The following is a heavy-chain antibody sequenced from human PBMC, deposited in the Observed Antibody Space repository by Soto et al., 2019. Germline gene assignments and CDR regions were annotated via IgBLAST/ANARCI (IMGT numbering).Heavy chain of an antibody. J-gene: IGHJ6*02. Sequence: EVQMVEAGGGLVQPGGSLRLSCTVSGFTFGDYWMTWVRQAPGKGLEWVANMNQDGSEKYYVDSVQGRFAISRDNAKNSLYLRMHSLSAEVTAVYYCASQLVSYAMDVWGQGTTVTVSS. CDR2: MNQDGSEK. CDR3: ASQLVSYAMDV. D-gene: IGHD1-1*01. V-gene: IGHV3-7*05. CDR1: GFTFGDYW.